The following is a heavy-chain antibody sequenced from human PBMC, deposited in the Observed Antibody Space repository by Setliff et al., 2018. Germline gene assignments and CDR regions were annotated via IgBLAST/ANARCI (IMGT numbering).Heavy chain of an antibody. J-gene: IGHJ6*03. CDR3: ARWMEYYQRDNRGEGGMDV. D-gene: IGHD2-2*01. V-gene: IGHV4-59*01. CDR2: IYYSGNT. CDR1: GGSIRNYY. Sequence: SETLSLTCTVSGGSIRNYYWSWIRQPPGKGLEWIGYIYYSGNTNYNPSLKSRVTISVDTSKNQFSLKLSSVTAADTAVYYCARWMEYYQRDNRGEGGMDVWGKGTTVTVSS.